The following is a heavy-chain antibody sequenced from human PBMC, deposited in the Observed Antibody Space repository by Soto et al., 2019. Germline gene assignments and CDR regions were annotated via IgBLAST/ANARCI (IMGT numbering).Heavy chain of an antibody. D-gene: IGHD7-27*01. Sequence: GSLRLSCAASGFTFSSYAMSWVRQAPGKVLEXIGXXNXXGXTXXXPXXXSRVTISVDTSKNQFSLKLTSVTAADTAVYYCASRDLTNLPPTVDYWGQGTLVTVSS. CDR2: XNXXGXT. CDR3: ASRDLTNLPPTVDY. V-gene: IGHV4-34*01. J-gene: IGHJ4*02. CDR1: GFTFSSYA.